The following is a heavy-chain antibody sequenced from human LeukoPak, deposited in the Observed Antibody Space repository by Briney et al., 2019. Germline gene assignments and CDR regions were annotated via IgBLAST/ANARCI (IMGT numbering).Heavy chain of an antibody. D-gene: IGHD1-26*01. CDR3: ASESTGPTMVGATYALDI. CDR1: GFIVSSNY. Sequence: GGSLRLSCAASGFIVSSNYMRWVRQAPGKGLEWVSVIYSSGSTNYADCVQGRFSISRDSSTNTMYLQMNGLRAEDTGVYYCASESTGPTMVGATYALDIWGQGTTVTASS. J-gene: IGHJ3*02. CDR2: IYSSGST. V-gene: IGHV3-66*01.